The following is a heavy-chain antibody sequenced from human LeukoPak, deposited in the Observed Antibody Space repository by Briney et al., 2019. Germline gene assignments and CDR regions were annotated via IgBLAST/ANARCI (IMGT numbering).Heavy chain of an antibody. Sequence: GGSLRLSCAASGFTFSSYGMNWVRQAPGKGLEWVSYISSSSSTIYYADSVKGRFTISRDNAKNSLYLQMNSLRAEDTAVYYCARGPESSGRRWIRIAAAGIDYWGQGTLVTVSS. CDR1: GFTFSSYG. CDR2: ISSSSSTI. V-gene: IGHV3-48*01. D-gene: IGHD6-13*01. CDR3: ARGPESSGRRWIRIAAAGIDY. J-gene: IGHJ4*02.